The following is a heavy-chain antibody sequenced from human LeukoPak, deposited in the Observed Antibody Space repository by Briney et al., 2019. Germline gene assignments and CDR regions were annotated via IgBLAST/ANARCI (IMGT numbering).Heavy chain of an antibody. CDR3: ARNRAGYYDFWSGYYPNWFDP. CDR1: GVPVTADY. V-gene: IGHV4-59*02. Sequence: SETLSLTCTISGVPVTADYWSWIRQPPGKGLEWIGYIYHSGSTNYNPSLQSRVSMSLDRSKSQLSLNLTSVTAADTAVYFCARNRAGYYDFWSGYYPNWFDPWGQGILVTVSS. J-gene: IGHJ5*02. CDR2: IYHSGST. D-gene: IGHD3-3*01.